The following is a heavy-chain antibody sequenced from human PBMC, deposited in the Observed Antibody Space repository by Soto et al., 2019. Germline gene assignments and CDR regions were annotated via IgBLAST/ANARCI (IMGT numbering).Heavy chain of an antibody. D-gene: IGHD2-21*02. CDR2: IHYSGSV. CDR1: GGSISSEYYH. Sequence: QVQLQESGPGLVRPSQTLSLTCTVSGGSISSEYYHWTWIRQAPGKGLEWMGYIHYSGSVHYNPSPQSRLTMSVDTSKNLFSLKLSSVTAADTAVYFCAREDDGGDRDYYGLDVWGQGTTVTVSS. V-gene: IGHV4-30-4*01. CDR3: AREDDGGDRDYYGLDV. J-gene: IGHJ6*02.